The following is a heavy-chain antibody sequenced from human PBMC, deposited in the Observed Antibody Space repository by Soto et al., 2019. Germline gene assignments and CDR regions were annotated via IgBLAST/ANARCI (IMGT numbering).Heavy chain of an antibody. J-gene: IGHJ4*02. D-gene: IGHD2-2*01. Sequence: SETLSLTCTVSGGSISSYYWSWIRQPPGKGLEWIGYIYYSGSTNYNPSLKSRVTISVDTSKNQFSLKLSSVTAADTAVYYCAAIVLVPAHPPGSLDYWGQGTLVTVSS. CDR1: GGSISSYY. CDR3: AAIVLVPAHPPGSLDY. V-gene: IGHV4-59*01. CDR2: IYYSGST.